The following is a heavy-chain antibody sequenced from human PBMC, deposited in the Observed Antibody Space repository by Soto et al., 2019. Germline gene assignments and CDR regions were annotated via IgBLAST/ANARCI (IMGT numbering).Heavy chain of an antibody. CDR3: AEEVLPTQRDYYYYMDV. Sequence: ASVKVSCKASGYTFTSYAMHWVRQAPGQRLEWMGWINAGNGNTKYSQKFQGRVTITRDTSASTAYMELSSLRSEDTAVYYCAEEVLPTQRDYYYYMDVWGKGTTVTVSS. CDR2: INAGNGNT. D-gene: IGHD2-2*01. J-gene: IGHJ6*03. V-gene: IGHV1-3*01. CDR1: GYTFTSYA.